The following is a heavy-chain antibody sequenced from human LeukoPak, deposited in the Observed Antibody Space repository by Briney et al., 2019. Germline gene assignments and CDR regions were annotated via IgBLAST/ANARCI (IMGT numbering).Heavy chain of an antibody. CDR3: AKALGVVPAAMDAFDI. D-gene: IGHD2-2*01. CDR2: ISGSGGST. CDR1: GFTFSSYA. J-gene: IGHJ3*02. Sequence: GGSLRLSCAASGFTFSSYAMSWVRQAPGKGLEWVSAISGSGGSTYYADSVKGRLTISRDNSKNTLYLQMNSLRAEDTAVYYCAKALGVVPAAMDAFDIWGQGTMVTVSS. V-gene: IGHV3-23*01.